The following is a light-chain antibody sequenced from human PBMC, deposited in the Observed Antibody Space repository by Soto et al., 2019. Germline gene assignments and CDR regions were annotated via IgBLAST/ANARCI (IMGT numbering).Light chain of an antibody. CDR3: CSYAGSSRLYV. J-gene: IGLJ1*01. CDR1: SSDVGSYDL. V-gene: IGLV2-23*01. Sequence: QSVLTQPASVSGSPGQSITISCIGTSSDVGSYDLVSWYQQHPGKAPRLMIYEDIKRPSGVSNRFSGSKSGNTASLTISGLQADDEAPYYCCSYAGSSRLYVFGTGTKVTVL. CDR2: EDI.